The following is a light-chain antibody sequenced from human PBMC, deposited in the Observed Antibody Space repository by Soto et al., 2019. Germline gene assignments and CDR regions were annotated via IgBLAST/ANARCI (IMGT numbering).Light chain of an antibody. Sequence: QSVLTQPPSASETPGQMVTISCSGSGSSIGTNTVNWYRQLPGTAPKLLIYGDNQRPSGVPDRFSGSKSGTSASLAISGLQSEDEADYYCAAWDGSLNNVLFGGGTQLTVL. CDR3: AAWDGSLNNVL. J-gene: IGLJ2*01. CDR2: GDN. V-gene: IGLV1-44*01. CDR1: GSSIGTNT.